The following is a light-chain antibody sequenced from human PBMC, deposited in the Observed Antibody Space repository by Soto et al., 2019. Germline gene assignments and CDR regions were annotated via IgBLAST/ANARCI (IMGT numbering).Light chain of an antibody. Sequence: QSALTQPPSASGSPGQLVTISCAGTSSDIGLYNYVSWYQHHPGKAPRLIIYEVSKRPSGVPDRFSGSKSGNTASLTVSGLQAEDEADYDCSSYAGDINFDVFGGGTKLTVL. CDR3: SSYAGDINFDV. CDR1: SSDIGLYNY. J-gene: IGLJ3*02. V-gene: IGLV2-8*01. CDR2: EVS.